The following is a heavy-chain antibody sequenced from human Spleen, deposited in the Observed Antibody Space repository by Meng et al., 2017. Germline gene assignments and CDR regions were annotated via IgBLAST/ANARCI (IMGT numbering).Heavy chain of an antibody. CDR1: GGSFSSYY. D-gene: IGHD3-3*01. Sequence: QVQLQHGGAGLLKPSETLSLTCGVSGGSFSSYYWTLIRQPPGKGLEWIGEINHNGRTNYNPSLKSRVTISVDTSKKQFSLRLTSVTAADTAVYYCARSDFWSGYKGRVWYFDLWGRGTLVTVSS. V-gene: IGHV4-34*01. CDR3: ARSDFWSGYKGRVWYFDL. J-gene: IGHJ2*01. CDR2: INHNGRT.